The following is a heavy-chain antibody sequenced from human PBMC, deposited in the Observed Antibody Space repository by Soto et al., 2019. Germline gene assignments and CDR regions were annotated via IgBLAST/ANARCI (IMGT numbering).Heavy chain of an antibody. Sequence: PGGSLILSCAASGFIVSSNYMSWVRQAPWKGLEWVSVIYSGGSTYYADSVKGRFTISRDNSKNTLYLQMNSLRAEDTAVYYCARGYSSSSAAFDYWGQGTLVTV. CDR2: IYSGGST. V-gene: IGHV3-66*01. CDR1: GFIVSSNY. CDR3: ARGYSSSSAAFDY. D-gene: IGHD6-13*01. J-gene: IGHJ4*02.